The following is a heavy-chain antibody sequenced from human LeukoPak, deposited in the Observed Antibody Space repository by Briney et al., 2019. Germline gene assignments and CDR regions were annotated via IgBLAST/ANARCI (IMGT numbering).Heavy chain of an antibody. J-gene: IGHJ5*02. D-gene: IGHD6-6*01. CDR2: TYYRSKWYN. CDR1: GDSVSSNSAA. Sequence: SQTLSLTCAISGDSVSSNSAAWNWIRQSPSRGLEWLGRTYYRSKWYNDYAVSVKSRITINPDTSKNQFSLQLNSVTAADTAVYYCASTLLPYSSSSVGWFDPWGQGTLVTVSS. V-gene: IGHV6-1*01. CDR3: ASTLLPYSSSSVGWFDP.